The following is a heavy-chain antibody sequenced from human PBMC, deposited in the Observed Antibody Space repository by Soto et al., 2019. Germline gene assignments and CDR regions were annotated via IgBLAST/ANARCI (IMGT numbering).Heavy chain of an antibody. Sequence: QLQLVESGGGVVQPGRSLRLSCAASGFRFSDCGMHWVRQAPGKGLEWVAVIWYDGSKKYYADSVKGRFTISRDNSKNTMYVEMNSLTAEDTAVYYCAGAAAGNYHFDSWGQGTLVTLSS. CDR3: AGAAAGNYHFDS. J-gene: IGHJ4*02. V-gene: IGHV3-33*03. CDR1: GFRFSDCG. CDR2: IWYDGSKK. D-gene: IGHD6-19*01.